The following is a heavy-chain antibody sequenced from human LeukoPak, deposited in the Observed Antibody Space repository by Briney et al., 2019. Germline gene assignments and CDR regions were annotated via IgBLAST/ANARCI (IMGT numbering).Heavy chain of an antibody. CDR2: IFHTGSN. Sequence: AETLSRTCAVAGDFITSRNWWTWVRQTPENGLECNGEIFHTGSNNYNPSVEGRVTISIDKSKNQFCFMLTSVTAADTALYYCARGMWFDTLFSAFDVWGQGTMVSVSS. J-gene: IGHJ3*01. CDR3: ARGMWFDTLFSAFDV. V-gene: IGHV4-4*02. D-gene: IGHD3-10*01. CDR1: GDFITSRNW.